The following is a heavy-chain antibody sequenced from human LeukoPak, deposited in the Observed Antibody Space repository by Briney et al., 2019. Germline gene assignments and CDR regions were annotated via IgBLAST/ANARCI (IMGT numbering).Heavy chain of an antibody. CDR1: GFTFSSSW. Sequence: GGSLRLSCVASGFTFSSSWMSWVRQAPGKGLEWVANIKQDGSEKYYVDSVKGRFTISRDNAKNSLYLQMNSLRAEDTAVYYCARRLVNYYGMDVWGQGTTVTVSS. CDR3: ARRLVNYYGMDV. J-gene: IGHJ6*02. D-gene: IGHD3-9*01. CDR2: IKQDGSEK. V-gene: IGHV3-7*03.